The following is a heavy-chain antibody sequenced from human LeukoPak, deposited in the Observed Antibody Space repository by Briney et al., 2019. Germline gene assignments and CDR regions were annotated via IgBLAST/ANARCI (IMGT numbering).Heavy chain of an antibody. CDR1: GFTFSSYS. Sequence: GGSLRLSCAASGFTFSSYSMNWVRQAPGKGLEWVSYISSSSSTIYYADSVKGRFTISRDNAKNSLYLPMNSLRAEDTAVYYCARERGYSYGGDAFDIWGQGTMVTISS. D-gene: IGHD5-18*01. J-gene: IGHJ3*02. CDR2: ISSSSSTI. V-gene: IGHV3-48*01. CDR3: ARERGYSYGGDAFDI.